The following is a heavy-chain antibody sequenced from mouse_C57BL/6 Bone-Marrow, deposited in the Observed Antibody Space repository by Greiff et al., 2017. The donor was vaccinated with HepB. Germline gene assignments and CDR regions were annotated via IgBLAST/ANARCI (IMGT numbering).Heavy chain of an antibody. V-gene: IGHV5-15*01. Sequence: EVQGVESGGGLVQPGGSLKLSCAASGFTFSDYGMAWVRQAPRKGPEWVAFISNLAYSIYYADTVTGRFTISRENAKNTLYLEMSSLRSEDTAMYYCARQREGLWGWFDYWGQGTTLTVSS. D-gene: IGHD1-1*02. CDR1: GFTFSDYG. CDR2: ISNLAYSI. J-gene: IGHJ2*01. CDR3: ARQREGLWGWFDY.